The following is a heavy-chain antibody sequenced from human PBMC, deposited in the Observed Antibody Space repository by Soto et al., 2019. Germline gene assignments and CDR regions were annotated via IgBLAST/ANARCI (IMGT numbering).Heavy chain of an antibody. D-gene: IGHD6-25*01. CDR3: ARDHKADYYYYMDV. J-gene: IGHJ6*03. CDR2: IYHSGST. V-gene: IGHV4-4*02. CDR1: SGSISSSNW. Sequence: SETLSPTCAVSSGSISSSNWWSWVRQPPGKGLEWIGEIYHSGSTNYNPSLKSRVTISVDKSKNQFSLKLSSVTAADTAVYYCARDHKADYYYYMDVWGKGTTVT.